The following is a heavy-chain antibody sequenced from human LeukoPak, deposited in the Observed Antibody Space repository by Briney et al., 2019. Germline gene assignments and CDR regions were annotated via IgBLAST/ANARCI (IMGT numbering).Heavy chain of an antibody. Sequence: SGGSLRLSCAASGFTFSSYSMTWVRQAPGKGLEWVSYISSSSSTIYYADSVKGRFTISRDNAKNSLYLQMNSLRGEDTAVYYCASAERYYDFWSGYSGFDYWGQGTLVTVSS. J-gene: IGHJ4*02. CDR2: ISSSSSTI. D-gene: IGHD3-3*01. CDR1: GFTFSSYS. CDR3: ASAERYYDFWSGYSGFDY. V-gene: IGHV3-48*01.